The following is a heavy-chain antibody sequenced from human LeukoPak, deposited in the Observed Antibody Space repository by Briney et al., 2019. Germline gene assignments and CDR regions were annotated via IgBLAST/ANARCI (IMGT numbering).Heavy chain of an antibody. V-gene: IGHV3-23*01. CDR1: GFTFSSYW. CDR2: ISGSGGST. CDR3: AKEPDYSGAFDI. Sequence: GVSLRLSCAASGFTFSSYWMSWVRQAPGKGLEWVSAISGSGGSTYYADSVKGRFTISRDNSKNTLYLQMNSLRAEDTAVYYCAKEPDYSGAFDIWGQGTMVTVSS. D-gene: IGHD4/OR15-4a*01. J-gene: IGHJ3*02.